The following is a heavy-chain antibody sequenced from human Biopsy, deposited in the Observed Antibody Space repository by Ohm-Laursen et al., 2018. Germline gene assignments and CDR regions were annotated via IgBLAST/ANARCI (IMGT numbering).Heavy chain of an antibody. V-gene: IGHV4-31*03. CDR3: ARLGSGDYFPTFFDF. CDR2: IFYSANT. J-gene: IGHJ4*02. CDR1: GVSINGGRYY. Sequence: TLSLTCTVSGVSINGGRYYWNWIRHHPGMGLEWFGNIFYSANTYYNPPLKSRVTISVDTSKNQFSLKLSSVTAADTAVYYCARLGSGDYFPTFFDFWGQGALVTVSS. D-gene: IGHD5-12*01.